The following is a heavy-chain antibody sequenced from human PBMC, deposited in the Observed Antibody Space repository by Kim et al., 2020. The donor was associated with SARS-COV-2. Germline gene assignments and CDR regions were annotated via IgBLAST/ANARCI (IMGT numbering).Heavy chain of an antibody. D-gene: IGHD1-26*01. Sequence: SVKVSCKASGGTFSSYAISWVRQAPGQGLEWMGGIIPIFGTANYAQKFQGRVTITADESTSTAYMELSSLRSEDTAVYYCARGGIEYDLSYGMDVWGQGTTVTVSS. CDR1: GGTFSSYA. CDR2: IIPIFGTA. CDR3: ARGGIEYDLSYGMDV. V-gene: IGHV1-69*13. J-gene: IGHJ6*02.